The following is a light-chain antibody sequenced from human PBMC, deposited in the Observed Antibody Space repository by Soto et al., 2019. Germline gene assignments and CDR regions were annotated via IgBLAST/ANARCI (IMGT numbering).Light chain of an antibody. CDR1: SSDIGAGYR. V-gene: IGLV1-40*01. J-gene: IGLJ2*01. Sequence: QAVVTQPPSVSGAPGERVTISCTGSSSDIGAGYRVRWYQQVPGTAPKLLIYDNTNRPSGVSVRFSGSKSGTSASLAISGIQAEDEADYYCQSFDKYLSAVVFGGGTKLTVL. CDR2: DNT. CDR3: QSFDKYLSAVV.